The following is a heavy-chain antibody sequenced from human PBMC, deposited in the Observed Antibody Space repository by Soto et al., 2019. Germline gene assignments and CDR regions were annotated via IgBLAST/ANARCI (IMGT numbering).Heavy chain of an antibody. CDR3: ARDSTTPTTLVTGRGYFHY. CDR2: IIPIFGTA. J-gene: IGHJ4*03. D-gene: IGHD1-26*01. CDR1: GGTFSSYA. Sequence: SVKVSCKASGGTFSSYAISWVRQAPGQGLEWMGGIIPIFGTANYAQKFQGRVTITADESTSTAYMELSSLRSEDTAVYYCARDSTTPTTLVTGRGYFHYWDEGTRVPV. V-gene: IGHV1-69*13.